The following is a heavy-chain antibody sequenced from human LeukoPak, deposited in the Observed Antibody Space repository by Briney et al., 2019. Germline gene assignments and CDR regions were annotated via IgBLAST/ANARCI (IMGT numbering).Heavy chain of an antibody. V-gene: IGHV3-66*01. CDR2: IYSGGYT. J-gene: IGHJ4*02. Sequence: GRSLRLSCAASGLTVTTNYMTWVRQAPGKGLEWVSIIYSGGYTDSADSVKGRFTISRDNSKNTLDLQMNSLRAEDTAVYYCARRLEYSGSKGVFDYWGQGTLVTVSS. CDR3: ARRLEYSGSKGVFDY. D-gene: IGHD1-26*01. CDR1: GLTVTTNY.